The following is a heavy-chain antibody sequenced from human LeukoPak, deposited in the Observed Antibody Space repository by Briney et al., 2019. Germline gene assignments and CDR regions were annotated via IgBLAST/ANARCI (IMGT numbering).Heavy chain of an antibody. CDR2: IYYTGS. J-gene: IGHJ4*02. CDR3: ASRKLGHDY. D-gene: IGHD1/OR15-1a*01. CDR1: GGSVSDYY. Sequence: SETLSLTCTVSGGSVSDYYWSWIRQSPGKGLEWIGYIYYTGSSYNPSLKSRVTISADTSKNQFSLNLSSVPAADTAVYYCASRKLGHDYWGQGTLVTVSS. V-gene: IGHV4-59*02.